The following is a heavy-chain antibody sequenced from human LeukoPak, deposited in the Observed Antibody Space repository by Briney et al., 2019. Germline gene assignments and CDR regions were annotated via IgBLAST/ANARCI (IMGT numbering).Heavy chain of an antibody. Sequence: ASVKVSCKASGYTFTSYGISWVRQAPGQGLEWMGWISAYNGNTNYAQKLQGRVTMTTDTSTSTAYMELRSLRSDDTAVYYCARDRASHYYGSGCLGYWGQGTLVTVSS. D-gene: IGHD3-10*01. CDR2: ISAYNGNT. CDR3: ARDRASHYYGSGCLGY. CDR1: GYTFTSYG. V-gene: IGHV1-18*01. J-gene: IGHJ4*02.